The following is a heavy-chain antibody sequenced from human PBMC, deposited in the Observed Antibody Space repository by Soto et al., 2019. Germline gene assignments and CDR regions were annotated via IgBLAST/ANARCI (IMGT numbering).Heavy chain of an antibody. CDR2: ISYDGSNT. D-gene: IGHD1-26*01. CDR3: AKEGGLSGSYYISSSYYFAY. CDR1: GFTFSSYG. Sequence: QVQLVESGGGVVQPGRSLRLSCVASGFTFSSYGMHWVRQAPGKGLEWVAIISYDGSNTYYADSVKGRFTISRDNSKNTLYLQRNSLRAEDTSVYYCAKEGGLSGSYYISSSYYFAYWGQGTLVTVSS. V-gene: IGHV3-30*18. J-gene: IGHJ4*02.